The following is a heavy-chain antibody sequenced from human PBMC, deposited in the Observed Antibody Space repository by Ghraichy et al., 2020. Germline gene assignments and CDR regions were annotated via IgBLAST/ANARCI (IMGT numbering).Heavy chain of an antibody. CDR2: IYYSGST. CDR1: GGSISSSSYY. Sequence: GSLRLSCTVSGGSISSSSYYWGWIRQPPGKGLEWIGSIYYSGSTYYNPSLKSRVTISVDTSKNQFSLKLSSVTAADTAVYYCARDQGYYDFWSGYYSSYNWFDPWGQGTLVTVSS. CDR3: ARDQGYYDFWSGYYSSYNWFDP. V-gene: IGHV4-39*07. D-gene: IGHD3-3*01. J-gene: IGHJ5*02.